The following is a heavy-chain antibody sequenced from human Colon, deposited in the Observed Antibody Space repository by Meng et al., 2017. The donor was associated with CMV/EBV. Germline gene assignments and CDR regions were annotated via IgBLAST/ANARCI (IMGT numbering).Heavy chain of an antibody. CDR1: GGPFNSNA. CDR3: ARSPLPAALNWFDP. J-gene: IGHJ5*02. D-gene: IGHD2-2*01. CDR2: LIPIFGTP. Sequence: SVKVSCKMSGGPFNSNAIGWVRQAPGQGLEWMGGLIPIFGTPKYAQKFQGRVTITADASTTTMYMELTSLTSDDTAVYYCARSPLPAALNWFDPWGQGTLVTVSS. V-gene: IGHV1-69*13.